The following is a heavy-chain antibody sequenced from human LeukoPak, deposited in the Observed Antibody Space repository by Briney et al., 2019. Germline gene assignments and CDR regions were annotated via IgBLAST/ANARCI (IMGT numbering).Heavy chain of an antibody. CDR2: IYTSGTT. V-gene: IGHV4-4*07. CDR3: ARGGVTSFDY. Sequence: WIGRIYTSGTTNYNPSLKRRVTMSGDTSKNQFSLKLSSVTAADTAVYYCARGGVTSFDYWGQGTLVTVSS. J-gene: IGHJ4*02. D-gene: IGHD4-23*01.